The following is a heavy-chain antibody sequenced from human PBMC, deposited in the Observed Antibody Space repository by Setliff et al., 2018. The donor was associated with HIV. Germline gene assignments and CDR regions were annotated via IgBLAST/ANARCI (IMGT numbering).Heavy chain of an antibody. CDR3: ARGAFIGYGWSYFGMDV. V-gene: IGHV3-11*05. Sequence: GGSLRLSCAASGFTFSDYYMSWIRQAPGKGLEWISYISSSSSYTNYADSVKGRFTISRDNAKNSLYLQMNSLRAEDTAVYYCARGAFIGYGWSYFGMDVWGQGTTVTVSS. J-gene: IGHJ6*02. D-gene: IGHD3-22*01. CDR1: GFTFSDYY. CDR2: ISSSSSYT.